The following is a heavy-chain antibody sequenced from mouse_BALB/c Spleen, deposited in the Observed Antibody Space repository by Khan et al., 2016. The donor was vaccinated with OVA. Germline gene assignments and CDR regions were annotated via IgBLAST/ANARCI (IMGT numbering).Heavy chain of an antibody. CDR1: GYTFTSYW. CDR3: ARGGITTGYFDY. D-gene: IGHD1-1*01. Sequence: QVHVKQSGTELARPGASVKLSCKASGYTFTSYWMQWVKQRPGQGLEWIGAIYPGDGNTRYTQKFKGKATLTADKSSSTAYMQLSSLASEDSAFYYCARGGITTGYFDYWGQGTTLTVSS. J-gene: IGHJ2*01. CDR2: IYPGDGNT. V-gene: IGHV1-87*01.